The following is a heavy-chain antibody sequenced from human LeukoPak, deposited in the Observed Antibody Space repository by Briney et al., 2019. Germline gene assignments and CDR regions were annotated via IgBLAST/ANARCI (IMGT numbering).Heavy chain of an antibody. J-gene: IGHJ5*02. CDR1: GFSFGSYW. V-gene: IGHV3-7*01. Sequence: GGSLRLSCAASGFSFGSYWMSWVRQAPGKGLEWVANIKQEGSEKFYVDSVKGRFTISRDNAKNSLYLQKNSLRAEDTGIYYCARENRDGYNPYNWFDPWGQGTLVTVSS. CDR2: IKQEGSEK. D-gene: IGHD5-24*01. CDR3: ARENRDGYNPYNWFDP.